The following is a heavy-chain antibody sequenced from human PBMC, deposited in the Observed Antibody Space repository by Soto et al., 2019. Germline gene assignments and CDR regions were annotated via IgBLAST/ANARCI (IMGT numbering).Heavy chain of an antibody. J-gene: IGHJ4*02. V-gene: IGHV3-7*01. CDR2: INQDGNED. D-gene: IGHD1-1*01. CDR3: ARTGDGHHDFLDY. CDR1: GFTFSSYW. Sequence: PGGSLRLSCAASGFTFSSYWMNWVRQAPGKGLEWVANINQDGNEDNLLDCVKGRFTSSRDNAKNSLFLQMNSLRVDDTAVYYCARTGDGHHDFLDYWGQGALVTVSS.